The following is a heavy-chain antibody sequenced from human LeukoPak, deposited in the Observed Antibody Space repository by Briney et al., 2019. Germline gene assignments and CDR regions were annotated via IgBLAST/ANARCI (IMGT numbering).Heavy chain of an antibody. CDR2: ISYDGSKT. D-gene: IGHD6-13*01. CDR3: AGDSKSWYAFGY. J-gene: IGHJ4*02. V-gene: IGHV3-30*03. CDR1: GFTFRSYD. Sequence: PGRSLRLSCAASGFTFRSYDMHWVRQAPGKGLEWVALISYDGSKTHYGGSVKGRFTISRDNSKNTLYLQMNSLRAEDTAVYYSAGDSKSWYAFGYWGQGTLVTVSS.